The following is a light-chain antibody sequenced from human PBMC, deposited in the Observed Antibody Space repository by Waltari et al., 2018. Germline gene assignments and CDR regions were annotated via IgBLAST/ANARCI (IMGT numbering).Light chain of an antibody. CDR3: QQRVSWPVT. CDR1: QAVSNY. CDR2: DAS. Sequence: EIVLTQSPGTLSVSPGETATLSCRASQAVSNYLGWYQQKPGQPPRLLINDASNRAPGVPARFSGSGSGTDFTLTISSLEPEDFGVYYCQQRVSWPVTFGQWTKLEIK. V-gene: IGKV3-11*01. J-gene: IGKJ2*01.